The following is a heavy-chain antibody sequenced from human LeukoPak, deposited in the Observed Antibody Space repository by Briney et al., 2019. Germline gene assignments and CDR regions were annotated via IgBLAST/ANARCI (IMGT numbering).Heavy chain of an antibody. CDR1: GGSISSYY. D-gene: IGHD4-17*01. CDR2: IYYSGST. CDR3: ARDRGHDYGDYNLFDY. V-gene: IGHV4-59*01. Sequence: WGTLSLTCTVSGGSISSYYWSWIRQPPGKGLEWIGYIYYSGSTNYNPSLKSRVTISVDTSKNQFSLKLSSVTAADTAVYYCARDRGHDYGDYNLFDYWGQGTLVTVSS. J-gene: IGHJ4*02.